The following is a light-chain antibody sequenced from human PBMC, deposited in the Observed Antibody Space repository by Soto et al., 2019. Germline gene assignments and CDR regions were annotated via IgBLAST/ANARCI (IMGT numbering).Light chain of an antibody. CDR1: QSFRGL. CDR2: DAY. J-gene: IGKJ5*01. V-gene: IGKV3-11*01. CDR3: QQYRTSPLIT. Sequence: EVVLTQSPVTLSLSPGERATLSCRASQSFRGLLAWYQQKPGQAPRLLIYDAYNRATGIPPRFSGSGSGTDFTLTISRLEPEDFAVYYCQQYRTSPLITFGQGTRLEIK.